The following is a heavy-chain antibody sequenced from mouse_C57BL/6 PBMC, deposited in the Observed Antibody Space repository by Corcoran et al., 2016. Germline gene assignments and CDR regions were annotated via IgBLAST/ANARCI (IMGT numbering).Heavy chain of an antibody. CDR1: GYTFTTYG. D-gene: IGHD1-1*01. Sequence: QIQLLQSGPELKKPGETVKISCKASGYTFTTYGMSWVKQAPGKGLKWMGWINTYSGVPTYADDFKGRFAFSLETSASTAYLQINNLKNEDTATYFCARPPYYYGSRDLYFDVWGTGTTVTVSS. V-gene: IGHV9-3*01. CDR3: ARPPYYYGSRDLYFDV. CDR2: INTYSGVP. J-gene: IGHJ1*03.